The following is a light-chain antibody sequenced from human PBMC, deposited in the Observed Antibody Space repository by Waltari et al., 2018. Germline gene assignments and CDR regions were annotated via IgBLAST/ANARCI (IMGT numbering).Light chain of an antibody. CDR1: QSLAHSDGNTS. CDR3: MQSTHWPWT. J-gene: IGKJ1*01. V-gene: IGKV2-30*02. CDR2: KVS. Sequence: DVMMTQSPLSLPVTLGQPASISCRSSQSLAHSDGNTSLNWFQQRPGQSPRRLIYKVSNRDSGVPDRFSGSGSGTDFTLKISRVEAEDVAIYYCMQSTHWPWTFGQGTKVEIK.